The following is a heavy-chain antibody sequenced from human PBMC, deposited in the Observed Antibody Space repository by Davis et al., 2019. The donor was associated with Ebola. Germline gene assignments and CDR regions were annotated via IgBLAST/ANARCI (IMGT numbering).Heavy chain of an antibody. V-gene: IGHV3-74*01. D-gene: IGHD3-3*01. Sequence: PGGSLRLSCATSGFTFTNYWMHWVRPAPGKGLVWVSRLRGGGGTTDYAASVKGRFTISRDYAKNTLYLQMNSLRAEDTAVYYCARSFGVLIEGWFDPWGQGTLVTVSS. J-gene: IGHJ5*02. CDR2: LRGGGGTT. CDR3: ARSFGVLIEGWFDP. CDR1: GFTFTNYW.